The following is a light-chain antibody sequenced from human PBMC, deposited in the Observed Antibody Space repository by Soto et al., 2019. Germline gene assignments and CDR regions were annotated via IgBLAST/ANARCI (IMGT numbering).Light chain of an antibody. CDR2: AAS. V-gene: IGKV3D-20*02. J-gene: IGKJ5*01. Sequence: EIVMTQSPATLSVSPGERATLSCRASRSFASSYLAWYQHKPGQAPRLLIYAASIRATGIPARFSGSGSGTDFTLTISSLEPEDFAVYYCQQRSNWSITFGQGTRLEIK. CDR1: RSFASSY. CDR3: QQRSNWSIT.